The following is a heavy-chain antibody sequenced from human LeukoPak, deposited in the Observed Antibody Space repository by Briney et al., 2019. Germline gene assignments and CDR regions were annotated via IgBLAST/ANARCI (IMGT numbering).Heavy chain of an antibody. Sequence: GESLKISCKGSGYSFTSYWIGWGRQMPGKGLEGVGIIYPGDSDTRYSPSFQGQVTISADKSISTAYLQWSSLKASDPAMYYCARHPSGGWPYYFDYWGQGTLVTVSS. CDR1: GYSFTSYW. V-gene: IGHV5-51*01. J-gene: IGHJ4*02. CDR2: IYPGDSDT. CDR3: ARHPSGGWPYYFDY. D-gene: IGHD6-19*01.